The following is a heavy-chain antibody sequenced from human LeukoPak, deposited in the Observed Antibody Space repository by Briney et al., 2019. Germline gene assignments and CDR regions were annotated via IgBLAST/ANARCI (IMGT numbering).Heavy chain of an antibody. CDR3: ARCGVHYYDSSGSNWFDP. CDR2: IYYSGST. J-gene: IGHJ5*02. D-gene: IGHD3-22*01. V-gene: IGHV4-31*03. Sequence: TLSLTCTVSGGSTSSGGYYWSWIRQHPGKGLEWIGYIYYSGSTYYNPSLKSRVTISVDTSKNQFSLKLSSVTAADTAVYYCARCGVHYYDSSGSNWFDPWGQGTLVTVSS. CDR1: GGSTSSGGYY.